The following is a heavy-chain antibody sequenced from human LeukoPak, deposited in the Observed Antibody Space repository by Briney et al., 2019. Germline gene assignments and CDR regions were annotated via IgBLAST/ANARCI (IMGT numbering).Heavy chain of an antibody. D-gene: IGHD3-10*01. CDR1: GFTFSSYA. CDR2: ISGSGGST. CDR3: AKGMEYYYGSGSYPDI. J-gene: IGHJ3*02. Sequence: PGGSLRLSCAASGFTFSSYAMSWVRQAPGKGLEWVSAISGSGGSTYYADSVKGRFTISRDNSKNTLYLQMNSLRAEDTAVYHCAKGMEYYYGSGSYPDIWGQGTMVTVSS. V-gene: IGHV3-23*01.